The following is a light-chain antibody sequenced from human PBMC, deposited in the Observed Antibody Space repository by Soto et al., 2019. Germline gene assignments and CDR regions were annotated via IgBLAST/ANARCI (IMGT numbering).Light chain of an antibody. CDR2: GPS. CDR3: QQYGSSGT. V-gene: IGKV3-20*01. Sequence: EFVLTQSPGTLSLSRGERATLSCRASQSVSSSYIAWYQQKPGQAPRLLIYGPSSRATGVPGRFSGSGSGTDFTLTISRLEPEDFAVYYCQQYGSSGTFGQGTKVDI. CDR1: QSVSSSY. J-gene: IGKJ1*01.